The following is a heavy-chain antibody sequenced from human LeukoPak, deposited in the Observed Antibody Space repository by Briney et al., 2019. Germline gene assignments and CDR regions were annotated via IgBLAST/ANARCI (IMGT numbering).Heavy chain of an antibody. CDR2: ISWNSGSI. CDR1: GFTFDDYA. Sequence: GRSLRLSCAASGFTFDDYAMHWVRQAPGKGLEWVSGISWNSGSIGYADSVKGRFTISRDNAKNSLYLQMNSLRAEDTALYYCAKDITMVRMRAFDIWGQGTMVTVSS. V-gene: IGHV3-9*01. J-gene: IGHJ3*02. CDR3: AKDITMVRMRAFDI. D-gene: IGHD3-10*01.